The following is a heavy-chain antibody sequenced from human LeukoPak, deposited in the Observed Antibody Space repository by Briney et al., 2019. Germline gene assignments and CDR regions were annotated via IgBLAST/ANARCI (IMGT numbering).Heavy chain of an antibody. D-gene: IGHD3-9*01. Sequence: SETLSLTCTVSGGSISSYYWSWIRQPPGKGLEWIGYIYYSGSTNYNPSLKSRVTISVDTSKNLFSLKLSSVTAADTAVYYCARGGGLRYFDWLPTAGLDYWGQGTLVTVSS. CDR1: GGSISSYY. CDR2: IYYSGST. V-gene: IGHV4-59*01. CDR3: ARGGGLRYFDWLPTAGLDY. J-gene: IGHJ4*02.